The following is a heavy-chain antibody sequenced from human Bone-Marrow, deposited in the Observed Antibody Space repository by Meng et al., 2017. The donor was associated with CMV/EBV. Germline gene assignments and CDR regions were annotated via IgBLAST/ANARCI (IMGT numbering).Heavy chain of an antibody. V-gene: IGHV5-51*01. CDR2: IYPGDSDT. CDR1: GYSFTSYW. D-gene: IGHD3-3*01. CDR3: ATYHYDFWSGYIMEGVPYWWFVP. J-gene: IGHJ5*02. Sequence: GGSLRLSCKGSGYSFTSYWIGWVRQMPGKGLEGMEIIYPGDSDTRYSPSFQGQVTISADKSISTAYLQWSSLKASDTAMYYCATYHYDFWSGYIMEGVPYWWFVPWGQGTLVTVSS.